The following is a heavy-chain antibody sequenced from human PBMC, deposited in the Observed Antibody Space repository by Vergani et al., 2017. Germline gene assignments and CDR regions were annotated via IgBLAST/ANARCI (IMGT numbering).Heavy chain of an antibody. CDR2: INWNSDSI. Sequence: EVQLVESGGGLVQPGRSLRLSCAASGFTFDDYAMHWVRQAPGKGLEWVSGINWNSDSIAYADAVKGRFTISRDNAKNSLYLQMNRLRAEDTALYYCVKDIAASGNYGYFDLWGRGTLVTVSS. CDR3: VKDIAASGNYGYFDL. J-gene: IGHJ2*01. D-gene: IGHD6-13*01. V-gene: IGHV3-9*01. CDR1: GFTFDDYA.